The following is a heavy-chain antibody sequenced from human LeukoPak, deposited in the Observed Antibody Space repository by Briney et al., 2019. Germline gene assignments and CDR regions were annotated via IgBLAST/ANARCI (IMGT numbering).Heavy chain of an antibody. D-gene: IGHD2-2*02. CDR3: ARDFSCGRSNCYTIDY. CDR1: GFTFSDYS. V-gene: IGHV3-21*01. J-gene: IGHJ4*02. Sequence: GGSLRLSCAVSGFTFSDYSMNWVRQAPGKGLEWVSSISSASSYMYYADSLKGRFTVSRDNSMNSLYLQMNSLRAEDTAVYYCARDFSCGRSNCYTIDYWGQGTLVTVSS. CDR2: ISSASSYM.